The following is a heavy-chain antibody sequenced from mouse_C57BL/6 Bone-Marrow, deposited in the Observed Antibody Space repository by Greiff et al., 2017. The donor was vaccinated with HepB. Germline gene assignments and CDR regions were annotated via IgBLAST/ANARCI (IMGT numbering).Heavy chain of an antibody. Sequence: EVQVVESGGGLVQSGRSLRLSCATSGFTFSDFYMEWVRQAPGKGLEWIAASRNKANDYTTEYSASVKGRFIVSRDTSQSILYLQMNALRAEDTAIYYCARDALYYGTFYWYFDVWGTGTTVTVSS. CDR1: GFTFSDFY. D-gene: IGHD2-1*01. CDR3: ARDALYYGTFYWYFDV. J-gene: IGHJ1*03. CDR2: SRNKANDYTT. V-gene: IGHV7-1*01.